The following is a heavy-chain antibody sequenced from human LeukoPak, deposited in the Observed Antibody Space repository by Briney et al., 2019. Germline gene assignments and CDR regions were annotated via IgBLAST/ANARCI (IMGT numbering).Heavy chain of an antibody. CDR3: ARLARLTLSIAARHYYYYMDV. V-gene: IGHV5-51*01. CDR1: GYSFTSYW. J-gene: IGHJ6*03. Sequence: GESLKISCKGSGYSFTSYWIGWVRQMPGKGLEWMGIIYPGDSDTRYSPSFQGQVTISADKSISTAYLQWSSLKASDTAMYYCARLARLTLSIAARHYYYYMDVWGKGTTVTVSS. D-gene: IGHD6-6*01. CDR2: IYPGDSDT.